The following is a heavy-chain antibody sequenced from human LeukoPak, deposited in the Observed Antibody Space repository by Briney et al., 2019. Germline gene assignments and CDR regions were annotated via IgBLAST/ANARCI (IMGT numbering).Heavy chain of an antibody. CDR2: IYTSGTT. CDR3: ARDSPYYYGSGSYYHFDP. J-gene: IGHJ5*02. D-gene: IGHD3-10*01. V-gene: IGHV4-4*07. Sequence: SETLSLTCTVSGGSFSTYYWSWIRQPAGKGLEWIGHIYTSGTTNYNPSLKSRVTMSVDTSKNQFSLKLSSVTAADTAVYYCARDSPYYYGSGSYYHFDPWDQGTLVTVSS. CDR1: GGSFSTYY.